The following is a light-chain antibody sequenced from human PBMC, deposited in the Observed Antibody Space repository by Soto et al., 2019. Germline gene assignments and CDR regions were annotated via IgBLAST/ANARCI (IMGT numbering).Light chain of an antibody. V-gene: IGKV4-1*01. Sequence: IVVTQPPDSLAVSLGETATITCRSSQSLLSTSTRKTYLAWYQQRPGQAPRLLVYGASTRASGIPPRFSGSGSGTDFTLTISSLQSEDFAVYYCQQLNYWPRITFGQGTRLEIK. CDR2: GAS. CDR1: QSLLSTSTRKTY. CDR3: QQLNYWPRIT. J-gene: IGKJ5*01.